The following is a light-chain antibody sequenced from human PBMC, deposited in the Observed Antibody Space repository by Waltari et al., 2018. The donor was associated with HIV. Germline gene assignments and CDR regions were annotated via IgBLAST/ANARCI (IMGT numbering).Light chain of an antibody. Sequence: DIQMTQSPSPLSASVGDSVSITCRASQTVTNKVNWYQQKPGKAPQVLIYDASTLQSGVPSRFRGGGSGTDFTLTITSLQPDDFATYFCQQSYSAYLTFGPGTKVDVK. CDR1: QTVTNK. V-gene: IGKV1-39*01. CDR2: DAS. CDR3: QQSYSAYLT. J-gene: IGKJ3*01.